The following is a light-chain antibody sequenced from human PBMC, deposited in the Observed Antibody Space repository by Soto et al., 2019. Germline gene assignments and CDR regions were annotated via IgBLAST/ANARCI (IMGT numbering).Light chain of an antibody. CDR3: QVWDSSGADHVV. J-gene: IGLJ2*01. V-gene: IGLV3-21*01. CDR1: SIGSKS. Sequence: SYELTQPPSVSVAPGKTARISCGGSSIGSKSVHWYQQRPGQAPVVVIYYDDERPSGIPERFSGSNFGNTATLIISRVEAGDEADYYCQVWDSSGADHVVFGGGTKLTVL. CDR2: YDD.